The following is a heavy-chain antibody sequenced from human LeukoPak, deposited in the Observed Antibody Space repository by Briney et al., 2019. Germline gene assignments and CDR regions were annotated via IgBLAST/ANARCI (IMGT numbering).Heavy chain of an antibody. CDR1: GFTFSSYA. J-gene: IGHJ4*02. V-gene: IGHV3-23*01. Sequence: GGSLRLSCAASGFTFSSYAMSWVRQAPAKGLEWVSTFSGTSSTSYADAVKGRVTISRDNSKNTLYLQLNSLRAEDTAVYYCAKLKQWQPQRYFFEYWGQGALVTVAS. D-gene: IGHD6-19*01. CDR3: AKLKQWQPQRYFFEY. CDR2: FSGTSST.